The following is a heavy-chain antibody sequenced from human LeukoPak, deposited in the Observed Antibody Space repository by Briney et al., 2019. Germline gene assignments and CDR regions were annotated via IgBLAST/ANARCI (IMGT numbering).Heavy chain of an antibody. Sequence: SETLSLTCAVYGGSFSGYYWSWIRQPPGKGLEWIGEINHSGSTNYNPSLKSRVTISVDTSKNQFSLKLSSVTAADTAVYYCARDGSSGWYGVYYFDYWGQGTLVTVSS. CDR2: INHSGST. CDR3: ARDGSSGWYGVYYFDY. D-gene: IGHD6-19*01. V-gene: IGHV4-34*01. J-gene: IGHJ4*02. CDR1: GGSFSGYY.